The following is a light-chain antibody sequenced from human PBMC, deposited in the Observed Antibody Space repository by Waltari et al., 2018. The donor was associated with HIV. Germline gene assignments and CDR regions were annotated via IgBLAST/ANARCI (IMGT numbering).Light chain of an antibody. V-gene: IGLV2-11*01. CDR3: SAFVASSSWV. Sequence: SALTQPRSVSGSPGQSVSISCTGPTSPLRAPNFVSWYQQHAGRAPRVVILDVDKRPSDVPGRFSASKSGDTASLTISGLQPDDEALYFCSAFVASSSWVFGGGT. J-gene: IGLJ3*02. CDR2: DVD. CDR1: TSPLRAPNF.